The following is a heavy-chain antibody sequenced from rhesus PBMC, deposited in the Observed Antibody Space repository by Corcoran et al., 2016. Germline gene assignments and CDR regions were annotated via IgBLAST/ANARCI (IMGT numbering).Heavy chain of an antibody. CDR2: TKYDGSEK. V-gene: IGHV3S35*01. D-gene: IGHD6-13*01. CDR1: GFTVSSTR. CDR3: VRSPGIAAGPGDY. Sequence: EVQLVESGGGLVQPGGSLRLPCAAFGFTVSSTRMNWIGQAPGKRLDWVADTKYDGSEKYYVDSVKVRFTISRDNAKNSLYLQMNSLRAEDTAVYYCVRSPGIAAGPGDYWGQGVLVTVSS. J-gene: IGHJ4*01.